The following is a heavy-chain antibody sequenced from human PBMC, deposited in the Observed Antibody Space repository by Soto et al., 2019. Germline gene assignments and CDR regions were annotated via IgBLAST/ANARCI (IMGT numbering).Heavy chain of an antibody. CDR3: ARDLSEYQLLYDYYYYGMDV. Sequence: QVQLVQSGAEVKKPGSSVKVSCKASGGTFSSYAISWVRQAPGQGLEWMGGIIPIFGTANYAQKFQGRVTITADDSTSTAYMELSSLRSEDTAVYYCARDLSEYQLLYDYYYYGMDVWGQGTTVTVSS. D-gene: IGHD2-2*02. CDR1: GGTFSSYA. V-gene: IGHV1-69*01. J-gene: IGHJ6*02. CDR2: IIPIFGTA.